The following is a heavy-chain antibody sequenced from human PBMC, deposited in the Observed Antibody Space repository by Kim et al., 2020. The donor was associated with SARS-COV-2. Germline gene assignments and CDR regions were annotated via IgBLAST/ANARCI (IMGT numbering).Heavy chain of an antibody. Sequence: GGSLRLSCAASGFTFSTYGMHWVRQAPGKGLEWVALISNDGSNKYYVDSVKCRFIISRDSSKNTLYLQMNSLRPEDTAVYYCAKDLSREAAYGAFDIWG. J-gene: IGHJ3*02. V-gene: IGHV3-30*18. CDR2: ISNDGSNK. CDR3: AKDLSREAAYGAFDI. CDR1: GFTFSTYG. D-gene: IGHD4-17*01.